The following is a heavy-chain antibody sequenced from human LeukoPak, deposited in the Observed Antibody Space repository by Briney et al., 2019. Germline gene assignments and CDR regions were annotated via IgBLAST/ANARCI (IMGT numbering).Heavy chain of an antibody. J-gene: IGHJ4*02. CDR1: GFTFSSYA. Sequence: RGSLRLSCAASGFTFSSYAMSWVRQAPGKGLEWVSYISSSGSNMYYADSVKGRFTISRDNAKNSLYLQMNSLRAEDTAVYYCATFGGRWLQFGYWGQGNLVTVSS. CDR3: ATFGGRWLQFGY. V-gene: IGHV3-48*03. D-gene: IGHD5-24*01. CDR2: ISSSGSNM.